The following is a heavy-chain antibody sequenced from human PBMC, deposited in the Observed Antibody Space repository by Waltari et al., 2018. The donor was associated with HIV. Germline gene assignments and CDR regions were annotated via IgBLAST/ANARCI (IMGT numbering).Heavy chain of an antibody. J-gene: IGHJ4*02. CDR2: VWYDGSNK. V-gene: IGHV3-33*01. CDR1: GFTFSNYG. CDR3: ARLGGDTSGNWGYFDY. D-gene: IGHD3-22*01. Sequence: QVQLVESGGGVVQPGRSLRLSCAASGFTFSNYGMYWVRQAPGKGLEGVSIVWYDGSNKDYADSVKGRFIISRDNSQNTLYLQMNSLRAEDSAVYYCARLGGDTSGNWGYFDYWGQGTLVTVSS.